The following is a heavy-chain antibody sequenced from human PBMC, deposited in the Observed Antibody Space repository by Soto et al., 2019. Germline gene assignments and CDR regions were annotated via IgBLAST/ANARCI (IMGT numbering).Heavy chain of an antibody. CDR2: IIPIFGTA. V-gene: IGHV1-69*06. J-gene: IGHJ6*02. D-gene: IGHD2-2*02. Sequence: SVKVSCKASGGTLSSYAISWVRQAPGQGLEWMGGIIPIFGTANYAQKCQGRVTITADKSTSTAYMELGSLRSEDTAVYYSAPPVVLAAIRRDYYYYYGMDVWRQGPTVTVSS. CDR1: GGTLSSYA. CDR3: APPVVLAAIRRDYYYYYGMDV.